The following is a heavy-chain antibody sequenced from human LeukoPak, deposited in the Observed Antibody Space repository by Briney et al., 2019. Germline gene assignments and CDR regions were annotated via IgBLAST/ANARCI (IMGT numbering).Heavy chain of an antibody. J-gene: IGHJ2*01. Sequence: GESLKISCKGSGYSFTSYWIGWVRQMPGKGLEWMGIIYPGDSDTRYSPSFQGQVTISADKSISTAYLQWSSLKASDTAVYYCARPYGGNGPYWYFDLWGRGTLVTVSS. CDR3: ARPYGGNGPYWYFDL. CDR1: GYSFTSYW. CDR2: IYPGDSDT. V-gene: IGHV5-51*01. D-gene: IGHD4-23*01.